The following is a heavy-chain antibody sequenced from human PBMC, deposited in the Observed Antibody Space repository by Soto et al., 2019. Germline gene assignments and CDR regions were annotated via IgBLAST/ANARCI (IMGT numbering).Heavy chain of an antibody. CDR1: GYTFTSYY. J-gene: IGHJ3*02. D-gene: IGHD6-19*01. CDR3: ARSGYSSGWYNHDAFDI. Sequence: QVQLVQSGAEVKKPGASVKVSCKASGYTFTSYYMHWVRQAPGQGLEWMGIINPSGGSTSYAQKFQGRVTMTRETSTSTVYMELSSLRSEDTAVYYCARSGYSSGWYNHDAFDIWGQGTMVTVSS. V-gene: IGHV1-46*01. CDR2: INPSGGST.